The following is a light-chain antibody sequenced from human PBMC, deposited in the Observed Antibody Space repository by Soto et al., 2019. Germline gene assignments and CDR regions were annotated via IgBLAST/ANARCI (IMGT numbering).Light chain of an antibody. Sequence: QSVLTQPPSVSGAPGQRVTISSTGGSSNIGAGYDVHWYQQLPGTAPKLLIYGNSNRPSGVPDRFSGSKSGTSASLAITGLQAEDEADYYCQSYDSSLSAFYVFGTGTKLTVL. CDR3: QSYDSSLSAFYV. V-gene: IGLV1-40*01. CDR2: GNS. CDR1: SSNIGAGYD. J-gene: IGLJ1*01.